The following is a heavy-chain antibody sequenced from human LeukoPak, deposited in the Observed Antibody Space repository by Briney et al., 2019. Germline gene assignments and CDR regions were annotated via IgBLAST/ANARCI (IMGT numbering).Heavy chain of an antibody. J-gene: IGHJ4*02. V-gene: IGHV4-59*01. Sequence: PSETLSLTCTVSGGSISSYYWSWIRQPPGKGLEWIGYIYYSGSTNYNPSLKSRVTISVDTSKNQFSLKLSSVTAADTAVYYCARGGYSYGYIDYWGQGTLVTVSS. D-gene: IGHD5-18*01. CDR2: IYYSGST. CDR3: ARGGYSYGYIDY. CDR1: GGSISSYY.